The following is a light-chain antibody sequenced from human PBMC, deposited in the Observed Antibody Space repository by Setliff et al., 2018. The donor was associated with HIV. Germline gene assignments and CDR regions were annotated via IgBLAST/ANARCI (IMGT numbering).Light chain of an antibody. CDR2: QVT. CDR3: SAYAGSNNDGV. CDR1: SIDIGNYNY. J-gene: IGLJ1*01. V-gene: IGLV2-8*01. Sequence: QSALTQPPSASGSPGQSVTISCTGASIDIGNYNYVSWYQHHPGKAPQLVIYQVTKRPSGVPDRFSGSKSANTASLTVSGLQAEDEADYYCSAYAGSNNDGVVGTGTKVTVL.